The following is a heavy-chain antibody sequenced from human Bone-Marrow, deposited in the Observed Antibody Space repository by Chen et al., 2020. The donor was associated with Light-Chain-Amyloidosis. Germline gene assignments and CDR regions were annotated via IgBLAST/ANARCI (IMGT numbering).Heavy chain of an antibody. V-gene: IGHV4-31*11. CDR2: ISYSANT. Sequence: QVQLQESGTGLVKSSQTLSFTCAVSGASITRDGSRWTWIRQYPGKGLEWIAHISYSANTFNIPSLRTQVPLSINPSKNRFSLALTSVTAPDPAVNYWAGDDFGNFPPPYHYWGQGILVTVS. CDR1: GASITRDGSR. J-gene: IGHJ4*02. CDR3: AGDDFGNFPPPYHY. D-gene: IGHD3-16*01.